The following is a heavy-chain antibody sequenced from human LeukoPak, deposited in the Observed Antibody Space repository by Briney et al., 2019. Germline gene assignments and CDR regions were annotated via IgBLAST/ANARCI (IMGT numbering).Heavy chain of an antibody. CDR2: IRDKANSYTT. D-gene: IGHD5-24*01. CDR3: ARDKLYYHGMDV. J-gene: IGHJ6*02. Sequence: QPGGSLRLSCAASGFTFSGSAMHWVRQASGKGLEWVGRIRDKANSYTTEYAASVKGRFTISRDDSKNSVDLQVNSLKIEDTAVYFCARDKLYYHGMDVWGQGTTVTVSS. V-gene: IGHV3-72*01. CDR1: GFTFSGSA.